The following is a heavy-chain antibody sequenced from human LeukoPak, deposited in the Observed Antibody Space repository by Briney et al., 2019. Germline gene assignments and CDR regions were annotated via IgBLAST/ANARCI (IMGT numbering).Heavy chain of an antibody. CDR2: IWYDGSNK. J-gene: IGHJ4*02. CDR3: AKDLRRYEILTGTPWG. Sequence: PGRSLRLSCAASGFTFSSYGMHWVRQAPGKGLEWVAVIWYDGSNKYYADSVKGRFTISRDNSKNTLYLQMNSLRGEDTAVYYCAKDLRRYEILTGTPWGWGQGTLVTVSS. V-gene: IGHV3-33*06. CDR1: GFTFSSYG. D-gene: IGHD3-9*01.